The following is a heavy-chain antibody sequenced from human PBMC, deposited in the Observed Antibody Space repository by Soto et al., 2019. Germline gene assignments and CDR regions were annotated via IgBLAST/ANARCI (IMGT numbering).Heavy chain of an antibody. CDR2: INSDGSST. CDR3: ARDSSSSNWFDL. Sequence: EVQLVESGGGLVQPGGSLRLSCAASGFTFSSYWMHWVRQAAGKGLVWVSRINSDGSSTSYADSVKGRFTISRDNAKNTLYLQMNSLRAEDTAVYYCARDSSSSNWFDLWGQGTLVTVSS. J-gene: IGHJ5*02. CDR1: GFTFSSYW. V-gene: IGHV3-74*01. D-gene: IGHD6-6*01.